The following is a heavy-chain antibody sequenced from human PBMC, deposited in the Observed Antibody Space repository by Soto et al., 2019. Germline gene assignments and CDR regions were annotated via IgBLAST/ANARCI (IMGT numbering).Heavy chain of an antibody. CDR3: ARVRPGASWGDY. CDR1: GGSISSSNW. J-gene: IGHJ4*02. Sequence: SETLSLTCAVSGGSISSSNWWSWVRQPPGKGLEWIGEIYHSGSTNYNPSLKSRVTISVDKSKNQFSLKLSSVTAADTAVYSCARVRPGASWGDYWGQGTLVTVS. D-gene: IGHD1-26*01. CDR2: IYHSGST. V-gene: IGHV4-4*02.